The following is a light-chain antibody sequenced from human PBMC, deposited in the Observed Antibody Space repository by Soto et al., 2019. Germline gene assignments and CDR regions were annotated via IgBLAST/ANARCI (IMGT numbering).Light chain of an antibody. Sequence: QSALTQPASVSGSPGQSITISCTGTRSDVGGYNSVCWHQQHPGKAPKLIIYEVSNRPSGISDRFSASKSGNTASLTISGLQADDEADYYCSSFTTTNTWVFGGGTKLNRP. CDR1: RSDVGGYNS. CDR3: SSFTTTNTWV. V-gene: IGLV2-14*01. CDR2: EVS. J-gene: IGLJ3*02.